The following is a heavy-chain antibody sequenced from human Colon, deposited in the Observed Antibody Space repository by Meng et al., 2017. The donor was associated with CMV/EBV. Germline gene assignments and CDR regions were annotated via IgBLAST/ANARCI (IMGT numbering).Heavy chain of an antibody. Sequence: SLKISCEASGFIFRNFEMNWVRQAPGEGLEWISYTSGSGSTTDYADSVKGRFTISRDNAKNSLYLQMNSLRPDDTAVYYCTRVANYLDYWGQGTLVTVSS. J-gene: IGHJ4*02. CDR1: GFIFRNFE. CDR3: TRVANYLDY. CDR2: TSGSGSTT. V-gene: IGHV3-48*03.